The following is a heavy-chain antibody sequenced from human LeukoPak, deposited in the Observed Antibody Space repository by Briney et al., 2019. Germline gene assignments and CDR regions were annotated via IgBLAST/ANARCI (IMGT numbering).Heavy chain of an antibody. D-gene: IGHD6-19*01. CDR1: GGTFSSYA. CDR2: IIPIFGTA. Sequence: GASVKVSCKASGGTFSSYAISWVRQAPGQGLEWMGGIIPIFGTANYAQKFQGRVTITADESTSTAYMELSSLRSEDTAVYYCARYPLDQYSSGWFDYWGQRTLVTVSS. J-gene: IGHJ4*02. CDR3: ARYPLDQYSSGWFDY. V-gene: IGHV1-69*13.